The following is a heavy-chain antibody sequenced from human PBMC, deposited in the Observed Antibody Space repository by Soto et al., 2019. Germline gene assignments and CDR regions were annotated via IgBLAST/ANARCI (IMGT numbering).Heavy chain of an antibody. CDR3: ASLLHYVDDDAFDI. Sequence: GSLRLSCAASGFTFSSYWMSWVRQAPGKGLEWVANIKQDGSEKYYVDSVKGRLTISRDNAKNSLYLQMNSLRAEDTAVYYCASLLHYVDDDAFDIWGQGTMVTVSS. J-gene: IGHJ3*02. CDR2: IKQDGSEK. CDR1: GFTFSSYW. V-gene: IGHV3-7*01. D-gene: IGHD4-17*01.